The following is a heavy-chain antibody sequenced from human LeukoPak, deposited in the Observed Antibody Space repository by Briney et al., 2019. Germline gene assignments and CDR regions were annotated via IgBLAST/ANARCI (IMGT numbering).Heavy chain of an antibody. Sequence: GGSLRLSCAASGFTFSSYSINWVRQAPGKGLEWVSSISSSSSYIYYADSVKGRFTISRDNAKNSLYLQMNSLRAEDTAVYYCARVSVGLWFDPWGQGTLVTVSS. CDR1: GFTFSSYS. J-gene: IGHJ5*02. V-gene: IGHV3-21*01. D-gene: IGHD3-10*01. CDR2: ISSSSSYI. CDR3: ARVSVGLWFDP.